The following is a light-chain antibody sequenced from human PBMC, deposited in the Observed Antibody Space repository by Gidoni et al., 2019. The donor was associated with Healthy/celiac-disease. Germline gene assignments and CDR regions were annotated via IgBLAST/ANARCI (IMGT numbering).Light chain of an antibody. J-gene: IGKJ2*04. CDR1: HSLLNSNGYNY. CDR2: LGS. V-gene: IGKV2-28*01. Sequence: DIVMTQSPLSLPVPPGEPASISCRSSHSLLNSNGYNYLDWYLQNPGQAPQLLLYLGSNRASGVPDRFSCSGSGTDFTLKISRVEAEDVGVYYCMQALQTPPCSFGQGTKLEIK. CDR3: MQALQTPPCS.